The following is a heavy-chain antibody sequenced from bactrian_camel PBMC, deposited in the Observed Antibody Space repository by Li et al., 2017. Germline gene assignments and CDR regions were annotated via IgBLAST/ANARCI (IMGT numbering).Heavy chain of an antibody. Sequence: ESGGGSVQAGESRRLSCVTSGYTSTTSCVAWVRQALGKQREGVVSIDRDGRATYADSVKGRFTISKDTPKDTVYLQMSSLKPEDTAKYSCKTNCMPLGNYWFLSDSGYWGQGTQVTVS. J-gene: IGHJ6*01. D-gene: IGHD2*01. V-gene: IGHV3S53*01. CDR2: IDRDGRA. CDR3: KTNCMPLGNYWFLSDSGY. CDR1: GYTSTTSC.